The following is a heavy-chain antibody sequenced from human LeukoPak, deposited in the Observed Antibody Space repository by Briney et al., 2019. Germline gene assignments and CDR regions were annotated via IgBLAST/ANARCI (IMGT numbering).Heavy chain of an antibody. J-gene: IGHJ3*02. V-gene: IGHV3-53*01. D-gene: IGHD5-12*01. CDR1: GFTVSSNS. CDR3: ARGALVATSDGAFDI. CDR2: VYSGGNT. Sequence: GSLRLSCTVSGFTVSSNSMSWVRQAPGKGLEWVSFVYSGGNTHYSDSVKGRFTISRENAKNSLYLQMNSLRAGDTAVYYCARGALVATSDGAFDIWGQGTMVTVSS.